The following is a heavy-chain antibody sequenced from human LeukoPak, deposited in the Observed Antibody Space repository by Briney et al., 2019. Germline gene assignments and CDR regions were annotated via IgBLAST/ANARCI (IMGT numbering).Heavy chain of an antibody. CDR2: INHSGST. J-gene: IGHJ4*02. V-gene: IGHV4-34*01. CDR1: GGSFSGYY. D-gene: IGHD2-2*01. CDR3: ARAYDCSSTSCYYFDY. Sequence: SETLSLTCAVYGGSFSGYYWSWIRQPPAHGLEWIGEINHSGSTNYNPSLKSRVTISVDTSKNQFSLKLSSVTAADTAVYYCARAYDCSSTSCYYFDYWGQGTLVTVSS.